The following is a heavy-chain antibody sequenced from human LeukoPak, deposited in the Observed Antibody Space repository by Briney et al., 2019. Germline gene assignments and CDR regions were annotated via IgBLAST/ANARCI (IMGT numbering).Heavy chain of an antibody. CDR3: ARISGPPFDY. Sequence: SETLSLTCAVYGGSFSGYYWSWIRQPPRKGLEWSGEINHSGSTNYNPSLKSRLTISVDTSKNQFSLKLSSVTDADTAVYYCARISGPPFDYWGQGTLVTVSS. D-gene: IGHD5-12*01. J-gene: IGHJ4*02. CDR2: INHSGST. V-gene: IGHV4-34*01. CDR1: GGSFSGYY.